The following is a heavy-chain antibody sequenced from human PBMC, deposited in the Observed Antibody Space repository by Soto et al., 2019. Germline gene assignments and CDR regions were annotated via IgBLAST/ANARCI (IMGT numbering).Heavy chain of an antibody. Sequence: SETQSLTCAVYGGSFSGYYWTWIRQPPGTRLEWIGEINHSGSTNYNPSLKSRVTITVDTSKNQFSLKLTSVTAADTAVYYCARDKITGLFDYWGQGTLVTVSS. CDR1: GGSFSGYY. CDR2: INHSGST. D-gene: IGHD2-8*02. CDR3: ARDKITGLFDY. V-gene: IGHV4-34*01. J-gene: IGHJ4*02.